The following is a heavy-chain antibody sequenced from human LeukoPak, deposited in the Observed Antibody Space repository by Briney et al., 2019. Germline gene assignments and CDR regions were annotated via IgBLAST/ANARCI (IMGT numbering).Heavy chain of an antibody. CDR1: GVSISSAAYY. Sequence: PETLSLTCTVSGVSISSAAYYWGWLRQPPGKGLEWIGNIYYSGNTYYNASLNSRVTISIDASKNQFSLKLSSVTATDTAVYYCAKSGGSGLIDYWGQGTLVTVSS. CDR2: IYYSGNT. V-gene: IGHV4-39*01. CDR3: AKSGGSGLIDY. D-gene: IGHD1-26*01. J-gene: IGHJ4*02.